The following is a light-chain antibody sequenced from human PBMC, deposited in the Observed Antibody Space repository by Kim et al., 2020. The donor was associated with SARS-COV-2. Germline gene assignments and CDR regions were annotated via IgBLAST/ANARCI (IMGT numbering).Light chain of an antibody. CDR3: LQHNTYPIT. J-gene: IGKJ5*01. CDR2: AAS. Sequence: ASVGDRITITCRASQSISRFLNWYQQKPGEAPRLLFYAASNLQSGVPSMFSGSGAGTDFTLTISSLQPEDFATYFCLQHNTYPITFGQGTRLEIK. V-gene: IGKV1-39*01. CDR1: QSISRF.